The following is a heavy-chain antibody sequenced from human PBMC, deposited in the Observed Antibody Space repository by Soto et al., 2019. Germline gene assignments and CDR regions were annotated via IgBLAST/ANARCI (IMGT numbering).Heavy chain of an antibody. J-gene: IGHJ3*02. V-gene: IGHV1-24*01. D-gene: IGHD3-3*01. Sequence: ASVKVSCKVSGYTLTELSMHWVRQAPGKGLEWMGGFDPEDGETIYAQKFQGRVTMTEDTSTDTAYMELSSLRSEDTAVYYCATCLRFLELLLSGDAFDIWGQGTMVT. CDR3: ATCLRFLELLLSGDAFDI. CDR1: GYTLTELS. CDR2: FDPEDGET.